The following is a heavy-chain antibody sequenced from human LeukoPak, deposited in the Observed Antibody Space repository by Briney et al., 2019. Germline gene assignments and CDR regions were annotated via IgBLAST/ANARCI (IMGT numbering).Heavy chain of an antibody. J-gene: IGHJ4*02. V-gene: IGHV1-2*02. CDR2: INPNTGGT. CDR3: AGVHATGYFXLDLGY. D-gene: IGHD3-9*01. Sequence: ASVKVSCKASGYTFTGYFMHWVRQAPGQGLDWMGWINPNTGGTKYAQKFQGRVHMTRDTHIGTAYMELSKVTSGDTAVYFCAGVHATGYFXLDLGYWGQGTLVNVSS. CDR1: GYTFTGYF.